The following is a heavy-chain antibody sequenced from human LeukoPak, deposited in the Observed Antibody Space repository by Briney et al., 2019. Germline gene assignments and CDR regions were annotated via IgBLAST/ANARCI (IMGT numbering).Heavy chain of an antibody. D-gene: IGHD6-13*01. J-gene: IGHJ4*02. CDR3: ARGAQRGSSWYYFDY. CDR2: IGYRNSPI. CDR1: GFTLSTYS. V-gene: IGHV3-48*01. Sequence: PGGSLRLSCTASGFTLSTYSMNWVRQAPGKGLEWVSYIGYRNSPIHCADSVKGRFTISRDNAKNSLYLQMNSLRAEDTAVYYCARGAQRGSSWYYFDYWGQGTLVTVSS.